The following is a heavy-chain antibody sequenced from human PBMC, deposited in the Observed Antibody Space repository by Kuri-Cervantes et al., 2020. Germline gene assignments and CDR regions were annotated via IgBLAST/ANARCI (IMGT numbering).Heavy chain of an antibody. V-gene: IGHV3-30*07. CDR3: ARDPSNYGYYYYYMDV. Sequence: GESLKISCAASGFTFSSYAMHWVRQAPGKGLEWVAVISYDGSNKYYADSVKGRFTISRDNAKNTLYLHMKSLRAGDTAVYYCARDPSNYGYYYYYMDVWGKGTTVTVSS. CDR2: ISYDGSNK. CDR1: GFTFSSYA. D-gene: IGHD4-11*01. J-gene: IGHJ6*03.